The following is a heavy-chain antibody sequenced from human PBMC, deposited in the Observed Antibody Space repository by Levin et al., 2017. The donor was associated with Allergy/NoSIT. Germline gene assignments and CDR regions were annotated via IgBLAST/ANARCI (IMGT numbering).Heavy chain of an antibody. CDR3: ARPALWFGDNWFDP. J-gene: IGHJ5*02. CDR2: IKTDGTST. CDR1: GFTFSSYW. D-gene: IGHD3-10*01. Sequence: GESLKISCTASGFTFSSYWMHWVRQGPGKGLVWVARIKTDGTSTSYADSVKGRFTISRDNAKNMLYLQMNSLRDEDTAVYYCARPALWFGDNWFDPWGQGTLVTVSS. V-gene: IGHV3-74*01.